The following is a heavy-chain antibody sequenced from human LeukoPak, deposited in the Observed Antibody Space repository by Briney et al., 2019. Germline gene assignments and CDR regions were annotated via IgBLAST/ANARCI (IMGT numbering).Heavy chain of an antibody. J-gene: IGHJ6*02. CDR1: GFSVSTTY. CDR3: ARESYYYGSGSGMDV. D-gene: IGHD3-10*01. V-gene: IGHV3-66*01. CDR2: IYSGGST. Sequence: GGSLRLSCAASGFSVSTTYMSWVRQAPGKGLEWVSVIYSGGSTYYADSVKGRFTISRDNSKNTLYLQMNSLRAEDTAVYYCARESYYYGSGSGMDVWGQGTTVTVSS.